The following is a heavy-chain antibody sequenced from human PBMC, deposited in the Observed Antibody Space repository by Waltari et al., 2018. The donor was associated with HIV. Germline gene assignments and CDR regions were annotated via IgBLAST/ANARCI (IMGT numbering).Heavy chain of an antibody. J-gene: IGHJ4*02. D-gene: IGHD1-7*01. CDR1: GFPFSSFP. V-gene: IGHV3-23*04. Sequence: VQRVESGGDLVQPGGSLSPSCPFSGFPFSSFPWSWASQAPGMGLEWVSAISSSGNSSYSEDSVKGRFTISRDNSKNTLYLQMNSLRAEDTAIYYCAKRLTGTQYYFDYWGQGTLVTVSS. CDR2: ISSSGNSS. CDR3: AKRLTGTQYYFDY.